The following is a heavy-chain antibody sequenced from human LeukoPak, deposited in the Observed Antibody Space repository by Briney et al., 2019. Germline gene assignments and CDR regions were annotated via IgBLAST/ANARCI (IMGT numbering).Heavy chain of an antibody. CDR3: TRDRPPIAARPSWFDP. V-gene: IGHV3-49*04. CDR1: GFTFGDYA. Sequence: GGSLRLSCTASGFTFGDYAMSWVRQAPGKGLEWVGFIRSKAYGGTTEYAASVKGRFTISRDDSKSIAYLQMNSLKTEDTAVYYCTRDRPPIAARPSWFDPWGKGTLVTVSS. D-gene: IGHD6-6*01. J-gene: IGHJ5*02. CDR2: IRSKAYGGTT.